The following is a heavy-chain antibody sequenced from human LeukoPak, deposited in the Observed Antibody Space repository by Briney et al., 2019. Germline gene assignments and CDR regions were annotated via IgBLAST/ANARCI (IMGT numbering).Heavy chain of an antibody. CDR2: INPNSGGT. CDR1: GYTFTGYY. V-gene: IGHV1-2*02. Sequence: ASVKVSCKASGYTFTGYYMHWVRQAPGQGLEWMGWINPNSGGTNYAQRFQGRVTMTRDTSISTAYMELSRLRSDDTAVYYCARIAAAGTHVDHWGQGTLVTVSS. J-gene: IGHJ4*02. D-gene: IGHD6-13*01. CDR3: ARIAAAGTHVDH.